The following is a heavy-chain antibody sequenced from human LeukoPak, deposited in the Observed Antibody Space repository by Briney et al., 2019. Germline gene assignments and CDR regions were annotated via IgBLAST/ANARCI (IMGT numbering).Heavy chain of an antibody. Sequence: GGSLRLSCAASGFTFSNAWMSWVRQAPGKRLEWVGRIKSKTEGATTEYAAPVKGRFTISRDDSKNTLYLQMNSLKTEDTAVYYCTTGLYDYDSGSYSFPWGQGTQVTVSS. CDR3: TTGLYDYDSGSYSFP. J-gene: IGHJ5*02. CDR2: IKSKTEGATT. D-gene: IGHD3-10*01. CDR1: GFTFSNAW. V-gene: IGHV3-15*01.